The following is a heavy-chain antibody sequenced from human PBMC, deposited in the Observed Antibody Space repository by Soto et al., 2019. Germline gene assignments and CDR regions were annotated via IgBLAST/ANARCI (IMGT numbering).Heavy chain of an antibody. D-gene: IGHD2-15*01. CDR3: AIGDRVVAATPFDY. CDR2: FDPEDGET. V-gene: IGHV1-24*01. CDR1: GYTLTELS. J-gene: IGHJ4*02. Sequence: ASVKVSCKVSGYTLTELSMHWVRQAPGKGLEWMGGFDPEDGETIYAQKFQGRVTMTEDTSTDTAYMELSSLRSEDTAVYYCAIGDRVVAATPFDYWGQGTLVTVSS.